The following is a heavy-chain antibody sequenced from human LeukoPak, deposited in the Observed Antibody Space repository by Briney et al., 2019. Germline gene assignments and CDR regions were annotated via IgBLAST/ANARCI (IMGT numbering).Heavy chain of an antibody. CDR3: ARETVRGVFDY. J-gene: IGHJ4*02. V-gene: IGHV3-53*01. CDR1: GFTVSSNY. Sequence: GGSLRLSCAASGFTVSSNYMSWVRQAPGKGLEWVSVIYSGGSTYYADSVKGRFTISRDNSKNTLCLQMNSLRAEDTAVYYCARETVRGVFDYWGQGTLVTVSS. D-gene: IGHD3-10*01. CDR2: IYSGGST.